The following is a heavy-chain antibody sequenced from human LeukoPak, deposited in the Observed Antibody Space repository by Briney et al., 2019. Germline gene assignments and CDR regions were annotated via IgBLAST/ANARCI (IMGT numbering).Heavy chain of an antibody. CDR2: IIPIFGTA. CDR3: AREEDRKRSY. J-gene: IGHJ4*02. CDR1: GGTFSSYV. V-gene: IGHV1-69*13. Sequence: SVKVSCKASGGTFSSYVISWVRQAPGQGLEWMAGIIPIFGTADYAQKFQGRVTITADESTSTAYMELSSLRSEDTAVYYCAREEDRKRSYWGQGTLVTGSS.